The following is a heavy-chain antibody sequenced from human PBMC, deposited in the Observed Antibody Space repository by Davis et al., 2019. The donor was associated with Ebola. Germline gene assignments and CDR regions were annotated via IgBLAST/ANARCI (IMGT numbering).Heavy chain of an antibody. Sequence: SETLSLTCTVSGGSISSNRYYWGCIRQPPGKGLESIGSMYYSGSTYYNPSLKSRVTISVDTSKNQISLKLMFVPAADTAVYYCARVLEYPSSLDYWGQGTLVTVSS. V-gene: IGHV4-39*01. CDR3: ARVLEYPSSLDY. CDR2: MYYSGST. J-gene: IGHJ4*02. CDR1: GGSISSNRYY. D-gene: IGHD6-6*01.